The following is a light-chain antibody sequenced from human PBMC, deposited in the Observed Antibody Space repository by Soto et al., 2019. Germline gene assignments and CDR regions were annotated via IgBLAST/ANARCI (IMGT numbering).Light chain of an antibody. CDR2: GNS. CDR1: SSNIGAGYD. CDR3: QSYDSSLSLT. Sequence: QSVLTQPPSVSGAPGQRVTISCTGSSSNIGAGYDVHWYQQLPGTAPKLLIYGNSNRPSGVPDRFSGSKSGTSASLAITGLQAEDEADYYCQSYDSSLSLTFGGGTKLTV. J-gene: IGLJ2*01. V-gene: IGLV1-40*01.